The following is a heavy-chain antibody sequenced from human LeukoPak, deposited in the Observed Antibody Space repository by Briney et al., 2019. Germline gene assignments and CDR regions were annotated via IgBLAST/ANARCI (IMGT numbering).Heavy chain of an antibody. D-gene: IGHD6-13*01. CDR3: ARRSTSWYGGTYFDY. Sequence: GESLTISCKGSGYSFTSYWIGCGRQIPGKGLGWMWIIYPVDSDTRYSPSFQGQVTISADKSISTASLQWSSLKAPDTAVYYCARRSTSWYGGTYFDYWGQGTLVTVSS. CDR2: IYPVDSDT. V-gene: IGHV5-51*01. CDR1: GYSFTSYW. J-gene: IGHJ4*02.